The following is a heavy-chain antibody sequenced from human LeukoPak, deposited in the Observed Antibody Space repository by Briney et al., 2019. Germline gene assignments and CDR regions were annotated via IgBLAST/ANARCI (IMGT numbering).Heavy chain of an antibody. CDR1: GYTFTGCY. J-gene: IGHJ5*02. D-gene: IGHD6-6*01. CDR2: INPNSGGT. CDR3: ARERRYSSSGNWFDP. Sequence: ASVKVSCKASGYTFTGCYIHWVRQAPGQGLEWMGWINPNSGGTNYAQKFQGRVTMTRDTSISTAYMELSRLRSDDTAVYYCARERRYSSSGNWFDPWGQGTLVTVSS. V-gene: IGHV1-2*02.